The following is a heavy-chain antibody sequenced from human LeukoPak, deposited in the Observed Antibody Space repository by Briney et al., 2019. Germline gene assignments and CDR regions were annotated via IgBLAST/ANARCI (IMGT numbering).Heavy chain of an antibody. CDR3: ARDTGIYPHYAFDI. CDR2: IYYSGST. Sequence: PSETLSLTCTVSGGSISSSLYCWGWIRQPPGKGLEWIGNIYYSGSTYYNPSLKSRVTISIDTSKNQFSLKLSSVTAADTAVYYCARDTGIYPHYAFDIWGQGTMVTVSS. V-gene: IGHV4-39*07. D-gene: IGHD1-26*01. J-gene: IGHJ3*02. CDR1: GGSISSSLYC.